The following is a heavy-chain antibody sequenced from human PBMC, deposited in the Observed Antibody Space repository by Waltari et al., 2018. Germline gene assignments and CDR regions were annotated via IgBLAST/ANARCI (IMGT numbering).Heavy chain of an antibody. Sequence: QVQLVESGGGVVQPGRSLRLSCAASGFTFSSYGMHWVRQAPGKGLEWVAVIWDDGSNKYYADSVKGRFTISRDNSKNTLYLQMNSLRAEDTAVYYCAREPQGYGDYWYFDLWGRGTLVTVSS. D-gene: IGHD4-17*01. CDR3: AREPQGYGDYWYFDL. J-gene: IGHJ2*01. CDR2: IWDDGSNK. CDR1: GFTFSSYG. V-gene: IGHV3-33*01.